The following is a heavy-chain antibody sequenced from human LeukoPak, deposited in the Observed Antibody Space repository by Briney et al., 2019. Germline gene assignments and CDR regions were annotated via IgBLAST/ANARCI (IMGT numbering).Heavy chain of an antibody. CDR3: ARHRGSSGYYSHYFDY. CDR2: INHSGST. CDR1: GGSFSGYY. D-gene: IGHD3-22*01. Sequence: SETLSLTCAVYGGSFSGYYWSWIRQPLGKGLEWIGEINHSGSTNYNPSLKSRVTISVDTSKNQFSLKLSSVTAADTAVYYCARHRGSSGYYSHYFDYWGQGTLVTVSS. V-gene: IGHV4-34*01. J-gene: IGHJ4*02.